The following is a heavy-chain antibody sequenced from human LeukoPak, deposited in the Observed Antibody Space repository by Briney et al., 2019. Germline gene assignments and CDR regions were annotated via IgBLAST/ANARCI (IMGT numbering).Heavy chain of an antibody. CDR1: GYAFASYW. CDR3: ARFEVNHEDSSSFYYFDH. D-gene: IGHD3-22*01. Sequence: GESLKISCRVSGYAFASYWIGWVRQVPGKGLEWMGIIYPDDSDTKYSPSFQGQDAFSADKSVNTAYLQWSSLKASDSAMYYCARFEVNHEDSSSFYYFDHWGQGTLVTVSS. J-gene: IGHJ4*02. V-gene: IGHV5-51*01. CDR2: IYPDDSDT.